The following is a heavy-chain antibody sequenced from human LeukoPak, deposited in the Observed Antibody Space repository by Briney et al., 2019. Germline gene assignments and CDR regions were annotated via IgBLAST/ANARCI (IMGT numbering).Heavy chain of an antibody. CDR3: ARVSKSAVTSHLDY. CDR1: GFTFSSYS. D-gene: IGHD4-17*01. CDR2: ISSSSSYI. J-gene: IGHJ4*02. V-gene: IGHV3-21*01. Sequence: GGSLRLSCAAPGFTFSSYSMNWVRQAPGKGLEWVSSISSSSSYIYYADSVKGRFTISRDNAKNSLYLQMNSLRAEDTAVYYCARVSKSAVTSHLDYWGQGTLVTVSS.